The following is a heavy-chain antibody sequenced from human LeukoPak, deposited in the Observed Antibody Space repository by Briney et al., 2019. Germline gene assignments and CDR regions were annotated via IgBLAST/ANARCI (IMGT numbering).Heavy chain of an antibody. D-gene: IGHD2-2*03. CDR1: GFTFSSYA. V-gene: IGHV3-23*01. Sequence: GGSLRLSCAASGFTFSSYAKSWVRQAPGKGLEWVSAISGSGGSTYYADSVKGRFTISRDNSKNTLYLQMNSLRAEDTAVYYCAKDGYCSSTSCGRFDPWGQGTLVTVSS. CDR2: ISGSGGST. CDR3: AKDGYCSSTSCGRFDP. J-gene: IGHJ5*02.